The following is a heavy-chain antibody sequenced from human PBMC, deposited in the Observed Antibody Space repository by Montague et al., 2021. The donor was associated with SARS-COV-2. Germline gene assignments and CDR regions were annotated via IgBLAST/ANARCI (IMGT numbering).Heavy chain of an antibody. V-gene: IGHV3-30*04. Sequence: SLRLSCAASGFTFSSYAMHWVRQAPGKGLEWVAVISYDGSNKYXXXSXXXRFTISRDNSKNTLYLQMNSLRAEDTAVYRCARDNYDYVWGSYRYIYWGQGTLVTVSS. J-gene: IGHJ4*02. CDR1: GFTFSSYA. CDR3: ARDNYDYVWGSYRYIY. CDR2: ISYDGSNK. D-gene: IGHD3-16*02.